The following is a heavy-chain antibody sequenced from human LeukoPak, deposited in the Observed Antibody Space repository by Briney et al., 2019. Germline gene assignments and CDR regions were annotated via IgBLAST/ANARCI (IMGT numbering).Heavy chain of an antibody. V-gene: IGHV4-34*01. Sequence: SETLSLTCAVYGGSFSGYYWSWIRQPPGKGLEWIGEINHSGSTNYNPSLKSRVTISVDTSKNQFSLRLSSVTAADTAVYYCARAPLGYGYYGMDVWGQGTTVTVSS. D-gene: IGHD5-18*01. CDR2: INHSGST. J-gene: IGHJ6*02. CDR3: ARAPLGYGYYGMDV. CDR1: GGSFSGYY.